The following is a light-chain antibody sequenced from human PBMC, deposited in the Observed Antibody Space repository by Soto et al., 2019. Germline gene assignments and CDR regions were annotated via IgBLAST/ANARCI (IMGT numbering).Light chain of an antibody. Sequence: DIQMTQSPSSLSSSVGDRVTITCQASQDISNYLNWYQQKPGKAPKLLIYDASNLETGVPSRFSGSGSGTDVTFPISSLQAEDISTDYCQQYDNLPAITFGQGTRLEIK. J-gene: IGKJ5*01. V-gene: IGKV1-33*01. CDR1: QDISNY. CDR3: QQYDNLPAIT. CDR2: DAS.